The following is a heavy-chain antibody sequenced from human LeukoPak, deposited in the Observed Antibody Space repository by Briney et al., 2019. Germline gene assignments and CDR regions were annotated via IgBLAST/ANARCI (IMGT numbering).Heavy chain of an antibody. CDR2: MNSDGSST. Sequence: GGSLRLSCAASGFTFSNYWMHWVRQAPGKGLVWVSRMNSDGSSTSYADSVKGRFTISRDNAKNTLYLQMNSLRDEDTAVYYCARGFLEWSFDYWGQGTLVTVSS. V-gene: IGHV3-74*01. D-gene: IGHD3-3*01. CDR1: GFTFSNYW. J-gene: IGHJ4*02. CDR3: ARGFLEWSFDY.